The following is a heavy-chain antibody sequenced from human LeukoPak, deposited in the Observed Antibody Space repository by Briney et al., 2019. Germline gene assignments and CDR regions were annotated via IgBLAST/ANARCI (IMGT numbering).Heavy chain of an antibody. J-gene: IGHJ4*02. CDR2: ISSSGSTI. CDR1: GFTFSDYY. D-gene: IGHD1-26*01. CDR3: ARDQGWEEVDFDY. V-gene: IGHV3-11*01. Sequence: GGSLRLSCAASGFTFSDYYMSWIRQAPGKGLEWVSYISSSGSTIYYADSVKGRFTISRDNAKNSLYLQMNSRRAEDTAVYYCARDQGWEEVDFDYWGQGTLVTVSS.